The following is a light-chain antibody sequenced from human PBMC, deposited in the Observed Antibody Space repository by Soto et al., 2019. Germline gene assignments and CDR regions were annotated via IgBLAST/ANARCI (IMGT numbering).Light chain of an antibody. CDR3: QQSYSTTCT. CDR2: AAS. V-gene: IGKV1-39*01. CDR1: QSISSY. J-gene: IGKJ5*01. Sequence: DIQMTQSPSSLSASVGDRVTITCRASQSISSYLNWYHQKPGKAPKLLIYAASSLQSGVPSRFSGSGSGTDFTLTISSLQPEDFATYYCQQSYSTTCTFGQGTRLEIK.